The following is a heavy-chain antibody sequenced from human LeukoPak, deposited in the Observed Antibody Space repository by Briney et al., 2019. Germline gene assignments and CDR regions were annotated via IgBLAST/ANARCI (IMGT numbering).Heavy chain of an antibody. CDR1: GGSVSGHY. D-gene: IGHD2-21*01. CDR2: IYYTGRT. CDR3: VTYTNCGENSCFTNWFDP. V-gene: IGHV4-59*02. Sequence: PSETLSLTCSVSGGSVSGHYWSWIRQPPGKGLQWIGYIYYTGRTNYNPSLKSRVSISVDTSKNQFSLKLSSMTAADTAVYYCVTYTNCGENSCFTNWFDPWGRGTLVTVSS. J-gene: IGHJ5*02.